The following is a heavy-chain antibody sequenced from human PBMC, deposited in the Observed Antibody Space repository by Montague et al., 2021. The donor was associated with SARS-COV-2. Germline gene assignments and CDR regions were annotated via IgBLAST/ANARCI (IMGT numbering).Heavy chain of an antibody. Sequence: SETLSLTCTVSGDSMTYFYWSWIRQTPEKGLEGIGYIFYRGTTKYNPSLESRVTITVDTSKDQFYLKLNSVTAADTAVYYCARGATRTFDYWGQGTRVTVSS. CDR2: IFYRGTT. J-gene: IGHJ4*02. V-gene: IGHV4-59*01. CDR1: GDSMTYFY. D-gene: IGHD1-1*01. CDR3: ARGATRTFDY.